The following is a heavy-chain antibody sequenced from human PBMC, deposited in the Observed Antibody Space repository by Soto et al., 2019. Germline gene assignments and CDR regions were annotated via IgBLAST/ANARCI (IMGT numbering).Heavy chain of an antibody. Sequence: EVQLVQSGAEVKKPGESLKISCKGSGYSFTIYWIGWVRQMPGKGLEWMGIIYPGDSDTRYSPSFQGQVTISADKSISTAYLQWSSLKASDTAMYYCARLDRQQLDIYYYYYYMDVWGKGTTVTVSS. CDR2: IYPGDSDT. V-gene: IGHV5-51*03. D-gene: IGHD6-13*01. CDR3: ARLDRQQLDIYYYYYYMDV. CDR1: GYSFTIYW. J-gene: IGHJ6*03.